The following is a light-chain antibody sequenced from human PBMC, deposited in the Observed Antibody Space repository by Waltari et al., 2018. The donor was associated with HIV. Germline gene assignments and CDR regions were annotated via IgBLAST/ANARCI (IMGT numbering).Light chain of an antibody. CDR3: QSSDSSGVDFVV. CDR1: ALTKRY. Sequence: PPSVSVPPGQTATITCTGDALTKRYGYWYQKKSGQAPVLLINKDTERLSGIPERFSGSSSGTSLTLTINEVRAEDEAEYYCQSSDSSGVDFVVFGGGTKLTV. J-gene: IGLJ2*01. CDR2: KDT. V-gene: IGLV3-25*03.